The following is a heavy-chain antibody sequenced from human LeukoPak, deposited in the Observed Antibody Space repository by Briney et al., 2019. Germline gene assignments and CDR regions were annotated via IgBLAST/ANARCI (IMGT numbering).Heavy chain of an antibody. CDR3: TRAASSGPLFTYHMDV. Sequence: SETLSLTCAVYGGSFSNYYWSWIRQSPGKGLEWIGEINHTGSTNYNPSLKSRATISVDTSKNQFSLKLTSVTAADTAVYYCTRAASSGPLFTYHMDVWGKGTTVTVSS. D-gene: IGHD3-22*01. CDR1: GGSFSNYY. CDR2: INHTGST. V-gene: IGHV4-34*01. J-gene: IGHJ6*03.